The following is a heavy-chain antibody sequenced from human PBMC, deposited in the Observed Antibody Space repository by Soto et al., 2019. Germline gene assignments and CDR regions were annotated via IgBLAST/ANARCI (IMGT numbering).Heavy chain of an antibody. V-gene: IGHV1-18*01. D-gene: IGHD3-22*01. Sequence: QVQLVRSGAEVKKPGASVKVSCKASGYTFTNYGISWVRQAPGQGLEWMGWISGYNGYTKFAQKLEGRLTVTTDTSTSTAYMELRSLRSDDTAVYYCARDHYDSSGGFDSWGQGTLVTVSS. CDR2: ISGYNGYT. J-gene: IGHJ4*02. CDR1: GYTFTNYG. CDR3: ARDHYDSSGGFDS.